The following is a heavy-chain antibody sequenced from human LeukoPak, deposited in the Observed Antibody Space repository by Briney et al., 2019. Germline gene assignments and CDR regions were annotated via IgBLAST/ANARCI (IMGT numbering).Heavy chain of an antibody. V-gene: IGHV4-34*01. J-gene: IGHJ4*02. D-gene: IGHD4-11*01. CDR1: GGSFSGYY. Sequence: SETLSLTCAVYGGSFSGYYWSWIRQPPGKGLEWIGEINHSGSTNYNPSLKSRVTISVDTSKNQFSLKLSSVTAADTAVYYCARGQGTVTTHWGQGTLVTVSS. CDR2: INHSGST. CDR3: ARGQGTVTTH.